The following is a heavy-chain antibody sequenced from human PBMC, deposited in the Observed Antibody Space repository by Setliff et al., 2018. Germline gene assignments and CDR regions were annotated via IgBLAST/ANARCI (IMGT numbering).Heavy chain of an antibody. CDR1: GYTFTNYG. Sequence: ASVKVSCKASGYTFTNYGIAWVRQAPGQGLEWMGWISVHSGNTFYAPKFQGRVTMTTDTSTDTAYLDLRSLRSDDTAVYYCSRLVRYCTTTTCQTLSGGEHWGPGTLVTVSS. J-gene: IGHJ1*01. CDR2: ISVHSGNT. D-gene: IGHD2-8*01. V-gene: IGHV1-18*01. CDR3: SRLVRYCTTTTCQTLSGGEH.